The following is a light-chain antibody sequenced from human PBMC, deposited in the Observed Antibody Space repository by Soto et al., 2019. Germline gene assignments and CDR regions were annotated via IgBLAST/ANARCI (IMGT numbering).Light chain of an antibody. CDR1: SSDVGSYNR. Sequence: QAALTQPPSVSGSPGQSVTISCTGTSSDVGSYNRVSWYQQPPGTAPKLMIYEVSNRPSGVPDRFSGSKSGNTASLAISGLQAEDEADYYCSSYTSNNNYAFGTGTKLTVL. V-gene: IGLV2-18*02. J-gene: IGLJ1*01. CDR2: EVS. CDR3: SSYTSNNNYA.